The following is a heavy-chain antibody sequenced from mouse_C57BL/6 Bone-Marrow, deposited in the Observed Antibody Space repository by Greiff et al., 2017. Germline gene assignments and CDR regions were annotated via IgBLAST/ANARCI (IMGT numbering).Heavy chain of an antibody. CDR3: TRPTMIKDWYFDV. CDR1: GYTFTDYE. Sequence: QVQLKESGAELVRPGASVTLSCKASGYTFTDYEMHWVKQTPVHGLEWIGAIDPETGGTAYNQKFKGKAILTADKSSSTAYMELRSLTSEDSAVYYCTRPTMIKDWYFDVWGTGTTVTVSS. D-gene: IGHD2-4*01. V-gene: IGHV1-15*01. J-gene: IGHJ1*03. CDR2: IDPETGGT.